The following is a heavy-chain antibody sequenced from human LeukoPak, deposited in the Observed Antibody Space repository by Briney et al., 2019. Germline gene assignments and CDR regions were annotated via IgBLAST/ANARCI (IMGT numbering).Heavy chain of an antibody. J-gene: IGHJ4*02. CDR2: IKQDGSKK. CDR1: GFIFTNYW. Sequence: PGGSLRLSCSASGFIFTNYWMSWVRQGPGKGLEWVADIKQDGSKKYYADSVKGRLTISRDNAKNSLYLQLNSLRAEDTAVYYCARDYYDKSGYSHDYWGQGTMVTVSS. V-gene: IGHV3-7*01. D-gene: IGHD3-22*01. CDR3: ARDYYDKSGYSHDY.